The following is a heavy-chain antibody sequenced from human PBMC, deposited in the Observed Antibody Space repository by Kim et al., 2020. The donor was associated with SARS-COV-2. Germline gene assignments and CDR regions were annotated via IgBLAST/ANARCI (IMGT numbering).Heavy chain of an antibody. V-gene: IGHV3-7*01. Sequence: GGSLRLYCVGSGFIFTDSWMNWVRQAPGKGLEWVACMKQDGGEKYYVDSVKGRFTISRDSTKNSLYLQMDSLRAEDTAVYYCARNRGDDWGQGTLVTVSS. D-gene: IGHD1-26*01. CDR3: ARNRGDD. J-gene: IGHJ4*02. CDR2: MKQDGGEK. CDR1: GFIFTDSW.